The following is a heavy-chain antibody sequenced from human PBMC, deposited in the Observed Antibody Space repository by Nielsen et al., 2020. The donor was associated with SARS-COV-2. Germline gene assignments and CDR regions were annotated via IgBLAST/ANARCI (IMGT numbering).Heavy chain of an antibody. J-gene: IGHJ4*01. V-gene: IGHV1-18*01. Sequence: ASVKVSCKASGYTFTKYGITWVRQAPGEGLEWMGWISGYNGKTDYAQTFQGRVTMTIDTSTNTAHMELRSLRSDDTAVYFCTIAPPDYFDESGYYRPFDYWGQGTLVTVSS. CDR1: GYTFTKYG. CDR2: ISGYNGKT. CDR3: TIAPPDYFDESGYYRPFDY. D-gene: IGHD3-22*01.